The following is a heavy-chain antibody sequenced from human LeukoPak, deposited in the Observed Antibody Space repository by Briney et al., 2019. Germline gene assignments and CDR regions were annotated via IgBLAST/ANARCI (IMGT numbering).Heavy chain of an antibody. D-gene: IGHD1-26*01. CDR2: INPNSGGT. CDR1: GYTFTGYY. Sequence: ASVKVSCKXSGYTFTGYYMHWVRQAPGQGLEWMGWINPNSGGTNYSQKFQGRVTMTRDTSISTAYVELSRLRSDDTAVYYCARDSGIEGATDDAFDIWGQGTMVTVSS. J-gene: IGHJ3*02. CDR3: ARDSGIEGATDDAFDI. V-gene: IGHV1-2*02.